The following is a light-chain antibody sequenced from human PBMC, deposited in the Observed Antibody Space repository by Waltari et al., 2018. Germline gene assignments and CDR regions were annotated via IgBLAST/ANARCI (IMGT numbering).Light chain of an antibody. V-gene: IGLV2-14*01. J-gene: IGLJ2*01. Sequence: QSALTQPASVSGSPGQSITISCTGTSSDVGGYNYVSWYQQHPGKAPKLMIYDVSNRPSGVSNRFSGPKSGNTASLTISGLQAEDEADYYCSSYTSSSLVFGGGTKLTVL. CDR3: SSYTSSSLV. CDR2: DVS. CDR1: SSDVGGYNY.